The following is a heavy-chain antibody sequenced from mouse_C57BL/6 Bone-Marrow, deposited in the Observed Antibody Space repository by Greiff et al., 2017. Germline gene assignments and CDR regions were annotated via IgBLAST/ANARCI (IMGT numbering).Heavy chain of an antibody. D-gene: IGHD4-1*01. Sequence: VQLQQPGAELVKPGASVKMSCKASGYTFTSYWITWVKQRPGQGLEWIGDIYPGSGCTNYNEKFKSKATLTVDTSSSTAYMQLSSLTSEDSAVYYCARANWDLSGYFDYWGQGTTLTVSS. J-gene: IGHJ2*01. V-gene: IGHV1-55*01. CDR3: ARANWDLSGYFDY. CDR1: GYTFTSYW. CDR2: IYPGSGCT.